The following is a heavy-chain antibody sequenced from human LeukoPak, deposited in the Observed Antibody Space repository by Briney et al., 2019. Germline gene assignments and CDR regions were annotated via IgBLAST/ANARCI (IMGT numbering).Heavy chain of an antibody. V-gene: IGHV3-48*03. CDR2: ISSSGSTI. J-gene: IGHJ4*02. Sequence: PGGSLRLSCAASGFTFSSYEMNWVRQAPGKGLEWVSYISSSGSTIYYADSVKGRFTISRDNAKNSLYLQMNSLRAEDTAVYYCARDPPTVTTQPPDYWGQGTLVTVSS. CDR1: GFTFSSYE. CDR3: ARDPPTVTTQPPDY. D-gene: IGHD4-17*01.